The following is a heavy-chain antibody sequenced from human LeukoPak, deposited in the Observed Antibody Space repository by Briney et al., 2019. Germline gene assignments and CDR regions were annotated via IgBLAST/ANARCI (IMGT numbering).Heavy chain of an antibody. CDR2: IIPIFGTA. Sequence: SVKVSCKASGGTFSSYAISWVRQAPGQGLEWMGGIIPIFGTANYAQKFQGGVTITADESTSTAYMELSSLRSEDTAVYYCALSPPDYGDYREDNWFDPWGQGTLVAVSS. CDR3: ALSPPDYGDYREDNWFDP. D-gene: IGHD4-17*01. CDR1: GGTFSSYA. J-gene: IGHJ5*02. V-gene: IGHV1-69*13.